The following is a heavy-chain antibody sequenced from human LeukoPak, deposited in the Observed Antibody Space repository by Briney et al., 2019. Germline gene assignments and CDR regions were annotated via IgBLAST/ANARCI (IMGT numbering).Heavy chain of an antibody. J-gene: IGHJ4*02. CDR2: ISGSGGST. D-gene: IGHD3-9*01. CDR3: AKEDGLRYFDWASGPFDY. V-gene: IGHV3-23*01. Sequence: QPGGSLRLSCAVSGFTFSSYAMSWVRQAPGKGLEWVSAISGSGGSTYYADSVKGRFTISRDNSKNTLYLQMNSLRAEDTAVYYCAKEDGLRYFDWASGPFDYWGQGTLVTVSS. CDR1: GFTFSSYA.